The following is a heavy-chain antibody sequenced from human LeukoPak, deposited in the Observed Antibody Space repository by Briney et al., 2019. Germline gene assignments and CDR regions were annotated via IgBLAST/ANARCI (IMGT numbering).Heavy chain of an antibody. Sequence: GGSLRLSCAGSGFTFSSYAMSWVRQSPGKGLEWVSAISDSGDGTYYADSARARFTISRDNSKNTVDLQMSSLRAEDTAVYYCVREVSGWPNNWFDPWGQGTLVTVSS. CDR1: GFTFSSYA. J-gene: IGHJ5*02. CDR2: ISDSGDGT. CDR3: VREVSGWPNNWFDP. D-gene: IGHD6-19*01. V-gene: IGHV3-23*01.